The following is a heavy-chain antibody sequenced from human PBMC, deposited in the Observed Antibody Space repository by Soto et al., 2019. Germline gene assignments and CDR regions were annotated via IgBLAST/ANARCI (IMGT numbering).Heavy chain of an antibody. CDR2: IYWDDDK. CDR1: GFSLSTSGVG. CDR3: AHYYYGSGSYYPAARGPDY. D-gene: IGHD3-10*01. Sequence: QITLKESGPTLVKPTQTLTLTCTFSGFSLSTSGVGVGWIRQPPGKALEWLALIYWDDDKRYSPSLKSRLTITKDTSKHQVVLTMTNMDPVDTATYYCAHYYYGSGSYYPAARGPDYWGQGTLVTVSS. J-gene: IGHJ4*02. V-gene: IGHV2-5*02.